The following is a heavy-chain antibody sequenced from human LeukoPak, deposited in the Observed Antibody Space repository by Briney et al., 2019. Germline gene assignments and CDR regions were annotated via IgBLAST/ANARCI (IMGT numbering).Heavy chain of an antibody. CDR3: ARVFGLGHQIDY. V-gene: IGHV3-21*04. CDR2: ISGGGSYI. D-gene: IGHD3-16*01. J-gene: IGHJ4*02. Sequence: PGGSLRLSCSVSGFTFSSYSMNWVRQAPGKGLQWVSSISGGGSYIFYADSVEGRFSVSRDNAKNSVFLQMNSLRAEDTAVYYCARVFGLGHQIDYWGQGTLVTVSS. CDR1: GFTFSSYS.